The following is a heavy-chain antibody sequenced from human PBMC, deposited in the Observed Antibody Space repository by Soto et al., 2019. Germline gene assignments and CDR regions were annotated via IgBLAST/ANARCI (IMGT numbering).Heavy chain of an antibody. V-gene: IGHV3-33*01. CDR3: VTGNQSFCDY. CDR1: GFTFRTFG. CDR2: IWNDGSKK. D-gene: IGHD1-1*01. Sequence: QVLLVETGGGVVQPGKSLRLSCAASGFTFRTFGMHWVRQAPGKGLEWVSVIWNDGSKKFYADSVKGRFTISRDNSNNTLYLQMDSLRPEDTAVYYCVTGNQSFCDYWGQGTLVTVSS. J-gene: IGHJ4*02.